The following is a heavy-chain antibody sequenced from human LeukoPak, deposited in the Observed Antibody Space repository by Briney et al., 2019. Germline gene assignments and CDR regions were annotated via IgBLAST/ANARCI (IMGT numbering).Heavy chain of an antibody. CDR1: GGSFSGYY. Sequence: SETLSLTCAVCGGSFSGYYWSWIRQPPGKGLEWIGEINHSGSTSYNPSLKSRVTISVDTSRNQFSLKLSSVTAADTAVYYCARGESGDLQSGSYYYMDVWGKGTTVTVSS. D-gene: IGHD3-3*01. J-gene: IGHJ6*03. CDR2: INHSGST. V-gene: IGHV4-34*01. CDR3: ARGESGDLQSGSYYYMDV.